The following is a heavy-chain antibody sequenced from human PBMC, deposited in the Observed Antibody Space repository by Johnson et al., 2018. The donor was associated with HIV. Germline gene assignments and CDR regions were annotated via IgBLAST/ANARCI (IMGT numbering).Heavy chain of an antibody. Sequence: VQLVESGGGLVQPGRSLRLSCAASGFTFDDYAMHWVRQAPGKGLEWVSGIRWNSGSIGYADSVKGRFTISRDNAKNSLYLQMNSLRAEDTALYYCAKATGAAMVTGRAFDIWGQGTMVTVSS. V-gene: IGHV3-9*01. CDR3: AKATGAAMVTGRAFDI. J-gene: IGHJ3*02. CDR1: GFTFDDYA. CDR2: IRWNSGSI. D-gene: IGHD5-18*01.